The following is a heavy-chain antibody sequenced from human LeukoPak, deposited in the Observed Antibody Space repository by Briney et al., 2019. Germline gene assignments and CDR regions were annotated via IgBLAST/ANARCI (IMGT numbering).Heavy chain of an antibody. CDR2: INHSGST. CDR1: GGSFSGYY. CDR3: AREELVQFDP. Sequence: SETLSLTCAVYGGSFSGYYWSWIRQPPGKGLEWIGEINHSGSTNYNPSLKSRVTISVDTSKNQFSLKLSSVTAADTAVYYCAREELVQFDPWGQGTLVTVSS. V-gene: IGHV4-34*01. J-gene: IGHJ5*02. D-gene: IGHD6-6*01.